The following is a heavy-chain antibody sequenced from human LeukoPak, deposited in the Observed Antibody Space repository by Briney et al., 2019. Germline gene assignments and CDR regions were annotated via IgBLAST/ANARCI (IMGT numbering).Heavy chain of an antibody. J-gene: IGHJ6*03. CDR3: ARAYCSSTSCSAPMDV. CDR1: GGSISSYY. D-gene: IGHD2-2*01. V-gene: IGHV4-4*09. Sequence: SETLSLTCTVSGGSISSYYWSWIRQPPGKGLEWIGYIYTSGSTKYNPSLKSRVTISVDTSKNQFSLKLSSVTAADTAVYYCARAYCSSTSCSAPMDVWGKGTTVTVSS. CDR2: IYTSGST.